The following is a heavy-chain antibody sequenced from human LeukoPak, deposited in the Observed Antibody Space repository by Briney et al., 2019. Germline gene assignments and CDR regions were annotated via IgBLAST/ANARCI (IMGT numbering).Heavy chain of an antibody. V-gene: IGHV3-9*01. D-gene: IGHD6-13*01. CDR3: AKDTGLAYSSSWYPLDY. Sequence: PGGSLRLSCAASGFTFDDYAMHWVRQAPGKGLEWVSGISWNSGSIGYADSVKGRFTISRDNAKNSLYLQMNSLRAEDTALYYCAKDTGLAYSSSWYPLDYWGQGTLVTVSS. J-gene: IGHJ4*02. CDR1: GFTFDDYA. CDR2: ISWNSGSI.